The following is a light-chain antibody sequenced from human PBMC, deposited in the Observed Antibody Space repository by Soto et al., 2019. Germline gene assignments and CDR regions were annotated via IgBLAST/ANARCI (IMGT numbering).Light chain of an antibody. CDR3: AAWDDSLNGPV. V-gene: IGLV1-44*01. Sequence: QSALTQPPSASGTPGQRVTISCSGSSSNIGSNTVNWYQQLPGTAPKLLIYSNNQRPSGVPDRFSGSKSGTSASLAISGLQSEDEADYYCAAWDDSLNGPVFGTGIKVTVL. J-gene: IGLJ1*01. CDR2: SNN. CDR1: SSNIGSNT.